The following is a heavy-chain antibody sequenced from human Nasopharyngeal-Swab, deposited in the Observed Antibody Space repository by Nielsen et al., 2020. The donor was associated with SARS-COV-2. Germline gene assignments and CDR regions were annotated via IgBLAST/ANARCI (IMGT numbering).Heavy chain of an antibody. CDR1: GGSISSGDYY. Sequence: SETLSLTCTVSGGSISSGDYYWSWISQPPGKGLEWIGFIYYSGSTYYNPSLKSRVTISVDTSKNQFSLKLSSVTAADTAVYYCARVWYSITIFGVVSRILDYWGQGTLVTVSS. CDR2: IYYSGST. CDR3: ARVWYSITIFGVVSRILDY. J-gene: IGHJ4*02. V-gene: IGHV4-30-4*01. D-gene: IGHD3-3*01.